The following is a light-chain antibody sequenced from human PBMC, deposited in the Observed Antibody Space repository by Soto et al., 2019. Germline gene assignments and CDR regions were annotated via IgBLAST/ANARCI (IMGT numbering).Light chain of an antibody. CDR2: DVS. V-gene: IGLV2-14*01. CDR3: SSFTTSSTLV. Sequence: QSALTQPASVSGSPGRPITISCTGTSSDVGSFDSVAWYQHNPGKAPKLMIYDVSNRPSGVSSRFSGSKSGNTASLSISGLQTEDEANYYCSSFTTSSTLVFGTGTRSPS. J-gene: IGLJ1*01. CDR1: SSDVGSFDS.